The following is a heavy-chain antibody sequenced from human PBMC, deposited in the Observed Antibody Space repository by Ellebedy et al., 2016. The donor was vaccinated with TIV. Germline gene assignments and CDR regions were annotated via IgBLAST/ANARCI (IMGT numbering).Heavy chain of an antibody. V-gene: IGHV5-10-1*01. J-gene: IGHJ4*02. CDR2: IDPSDSYT. CDR1: GYSFTSYW. D-gene: IGHD6-19*01. CDR3: ARQYSSGWYRRYYFDY. Sequence: GESLKISXKGSGYSFTSYWIGWVRQMPGKGLEWMGRIDPSDSYTNYSPSFQGHVTISADKSISTAYLQWSSLKASDTAMYYCARQYSSGWYRRYYFDYWGQGTLVTVSS.